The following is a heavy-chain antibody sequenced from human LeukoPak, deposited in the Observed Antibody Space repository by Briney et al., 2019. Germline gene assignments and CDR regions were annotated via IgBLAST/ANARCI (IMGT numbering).Heavy chain of an antibody. CDR2: IIPIFGTA. CDR1: GGTFSSYA. Sequence: SVKVSCKASGGTFSSYAISWVRQAPGQGLEWMGGIIPIFGTANYAQKFQGRVTITADESTSTAYMELSSLRSEDTAVYYCARGLTYYDILTGYYNFDYWGHGTLVTVSS. V-gene: IGHV1-69*01. J-gene: IGHJ4*01. D-gene: IGHD3-9*01. CDR3: ARGLTYYDILTGYYNFDY.